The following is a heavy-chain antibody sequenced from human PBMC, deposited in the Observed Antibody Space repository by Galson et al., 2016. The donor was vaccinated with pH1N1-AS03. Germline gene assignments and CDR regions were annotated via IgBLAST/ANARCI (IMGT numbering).Heavy chain of an antibody. Sequence: SVKVSCKASGYTFTTYDINWVRQAAGQGLEWMGWMTPNNGNTGYAQRFQGRVTMTRNISISTAYMELSGLQSEDTAVYYCARSFLGETDDWGRVTLVIVS. J-gene: IGHJ4*02. D-gene: IGHD3-16*01. CDR3: ARSFLGETDD. V-gene: IGHV1-8*01. CDR1: GYTFTTYD. CDR2: MTPNNGNT.